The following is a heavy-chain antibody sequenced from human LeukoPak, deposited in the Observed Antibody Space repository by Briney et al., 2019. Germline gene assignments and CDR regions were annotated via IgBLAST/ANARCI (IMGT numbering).Heavy chain of an antibody. J-gene: IGHJ3*02. D-gene: IGHD3-9*01. V-gene: IGHV4-31*03. Sequence: SQTLSLTCTVSGGSISSGGYYWSWIRQHPGKGLEWIGYIYYSGSTYYNPSLKSRVTISVDTSKNQFSLKLSSVTAADTAVYYCASVPYDIPRANAFDIWGQGTMVTSLQ. CDR1: GGSISSGGYY. CDR3: ASVPYDIPRANAFDI. CDR2: IYYSGST.